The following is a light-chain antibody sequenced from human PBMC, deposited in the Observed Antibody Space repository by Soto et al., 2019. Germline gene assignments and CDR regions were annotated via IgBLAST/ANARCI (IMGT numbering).Light chain of an antibody. J-gene: IGKJ1*01. CDR3: QQLNQWPPET. CDR2: DAS. Sequence: EIVLTPSPDTLSLSPGERATLSCRASQSVSSYLAWYQQKPGQAPRLLIYDASNRATGIPARFSGSGSGTDFTLTISSLEPEDFAVYYCQQLNQWPPETFGQGTKGDIK. CDR1: QSVSSY. V-gene: IGKV3-11*01.